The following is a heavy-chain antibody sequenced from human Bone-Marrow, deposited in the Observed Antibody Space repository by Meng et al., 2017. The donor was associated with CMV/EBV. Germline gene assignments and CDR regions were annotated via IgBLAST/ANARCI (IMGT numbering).Heavy chain of an antibody. CDR3: ARDGYSYGFKNYGMDV. V-gene: IGHV4-59*01. CDR1: GGSISSYY. D-gene: IGHD5-18*01. Sequence: GSLRLSCTVSGGSISSYYWSWIRQPPGKGLEWIGYIYYSGSTNYNPSLKSRVTISVDTSKNQFSLKLSSVTAADTAVYYCARDGYSYGFKNYGMDVSGQGTTVTVSS. CDR2: IYYSGST. J-gene: IGHJ6*02.